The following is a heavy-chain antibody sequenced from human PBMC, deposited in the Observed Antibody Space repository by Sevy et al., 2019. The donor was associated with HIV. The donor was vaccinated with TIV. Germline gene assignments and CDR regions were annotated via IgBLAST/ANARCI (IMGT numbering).Heavy chain of an antibody. CDR3: ARAQKSYNWYGYFQH. V-gene: IGHV1-18*01. CDR2: ISAYNGNT. CDR1: GYTFTSYG. D-gene: IGHD1-20*01. J-gene: IGHJ1*01. Sequence: ASVKVSCKASGYTFTSYGISWVRQAPGQGLEWMGWISAYNGNTNYAQKLQGRVTMTTDTSTSTAYMELRSLRSDDTAVYYCARAQKSYNWYGYFQHWGQGTLVTVSS.